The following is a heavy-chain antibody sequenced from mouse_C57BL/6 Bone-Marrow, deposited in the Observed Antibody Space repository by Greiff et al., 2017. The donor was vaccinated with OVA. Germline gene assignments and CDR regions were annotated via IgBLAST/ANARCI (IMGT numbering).Heavy chain of an antibody. J-gene: IGHJ2*01. CDR1: GYTFTSYW. Sequence: QVQLQQPGAELVKPGASVKLSCKASGYTFTSYWMHWVKQRPGQGLEWIGMIHPDSGSTNYNEKFKSKATLTVDKSSSTAYMQLSSLTSEDSAVYYCARWVTTVVDYWGQGTTLTVSS. D-gene: IGHD1-1*01. V-gene: IGHV1-64*01. CDR3: ARWVTTVVDY. CDR2: IHPDSGST.